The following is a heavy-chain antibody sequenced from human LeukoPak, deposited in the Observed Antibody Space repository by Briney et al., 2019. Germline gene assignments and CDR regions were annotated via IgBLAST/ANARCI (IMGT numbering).Heavy chain of an antibody. CDR2: ITSSSSYI. CDR1: GFTFNTYT. D-gene: IGHD1-26*01. Sequence: GGSLRLSCAASGFTFNTYTMNWVRQAPGKGLEWVSSITSSSSYIYYADSVKGRFTISRDNAKNSLFLLMNSLRAEDTAVYFCARGLVGTTKAYFDYWGQGTLVTVSS. V-gene: IGHV3-21*01. CDR3: ARGLVGTTKAYFDY. J-gene: IGHJ4*02.